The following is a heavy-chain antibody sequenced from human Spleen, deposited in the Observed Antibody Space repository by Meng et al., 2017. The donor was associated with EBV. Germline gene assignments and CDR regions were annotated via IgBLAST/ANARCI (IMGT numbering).Heavy chain of an antibody. D-gene: IGHD3-16*01. V-gene: IGHV4-4*02. CDR2: IFHSGST. CDR3: AILWAPVDY. J-gene: IGHJ4*02. CDR1: GASITSANW. Sequence: QVQLQESGPGRVKPSGTLSLTCAVSGASITSANWWTWVRQPPGKGLEWIGEIFHSGSTNYNPSLKSRVTMSVDKSKNQFSLNLRPVTAADTAVYYCAILWAPVDYWGQGALVTVSS.